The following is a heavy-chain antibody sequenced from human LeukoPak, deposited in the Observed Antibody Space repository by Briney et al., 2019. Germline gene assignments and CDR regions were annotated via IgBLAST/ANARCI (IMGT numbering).Heavy chain of an antibody. Sequence: ASVKVSCKASGYTFTSYGISWVRQAPGQGLEWMGWISAYNGNINYAQKLQGRVTMTTDTSTSTAYMELRSLRSDDTAVYYCARYDYYDRYPLPFDYWGQGTLVTVSS. CDR2: ISAYNGNI. V-gene: IGHV1-18*01. CDR3: ARYDYYDRYPLPFDY. J-gene: IGHJ4*02. CDR1: GYTFTSYG. D-gene: IGHD3-22*01.